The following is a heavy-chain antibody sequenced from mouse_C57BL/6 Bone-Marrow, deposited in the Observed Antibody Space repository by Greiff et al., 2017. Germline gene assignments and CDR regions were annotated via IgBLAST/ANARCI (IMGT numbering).Heavy chain of an antibody. CDR3: AYSNYEAWFAY. D-gene: IGHD2-5*01. J-gene: IGHJ3*01. CDR2: IWSGGST. V-gene: IGHV2-2*01. Sequence: VHLVESGPGLVQPSQSLSITCTVSGFSLTSYGVHWVRQSPGQGLEWLGVIWSGGSTDYNAAFISRLSISKDNSKSQVFFKMNSLQADDTAIYYCAYSNYEAWFAYWGQGTLVTVSA. CDR1: GFSLTSYG.